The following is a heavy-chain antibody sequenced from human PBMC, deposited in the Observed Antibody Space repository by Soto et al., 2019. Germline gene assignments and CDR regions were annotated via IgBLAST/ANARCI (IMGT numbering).Heavy chain of an antibody. CDR3: ARAWEDCSSTSCHDY. Sequence: QVQLEQSGAEVKKPGASVKVSCKASGYTFTSYGISWVRQAPGQGLEWMGWISAYNGNTNYAQKLQGRVTMTTDTSTSTAYMELRSLRSDDTAVYYCARAWEDCSSTSCHDYWGQGTLVTVSS. J-gene: IGHJ4*02. CDR2: ISAYNGNT. V-gene: IGHV1-18*01. CDR1: GYTFTSYG. D-gene: IGHD2-2*01.